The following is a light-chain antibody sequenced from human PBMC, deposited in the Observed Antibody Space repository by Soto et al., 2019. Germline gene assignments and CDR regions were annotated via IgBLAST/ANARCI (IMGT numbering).Light chain of an antibody. CDR3: NSYTSSSTYV. Sequence: QSALTQPASVSGSPGQSITISCIGTSNDVGRYNYVYWYQHHPGKAPKLMIYDVTYRPSGVSDRFSGSKSGNTASLTISGLQDEDAADYYCNSYTSSSTYVFGTGTKVTVL. V-gene: IGLV2-14*03. CDR1: SNDVGRYNY. J-gene: IGLJ1*01. CDR2: DVT.